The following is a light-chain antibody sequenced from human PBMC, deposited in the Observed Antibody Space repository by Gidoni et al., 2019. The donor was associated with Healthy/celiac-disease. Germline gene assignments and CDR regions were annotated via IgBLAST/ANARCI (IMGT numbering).Light chain of an antibody. CDR2: DAS. V-gene: IGKV3-11*01. J-gene: IGKJ4*01. CDR1: QSVSSY. Sequence: VLTQSPATLSLSPGERATPSCRASQSVSSYLAWYQQKPGQAPRLLIYDASNRATGIPARFSGSGSGTDFTLTISSLEPEDFAVYYCQQRSNWPLTFGGGTKVEIK. CDR3: QQRSNWPLT.